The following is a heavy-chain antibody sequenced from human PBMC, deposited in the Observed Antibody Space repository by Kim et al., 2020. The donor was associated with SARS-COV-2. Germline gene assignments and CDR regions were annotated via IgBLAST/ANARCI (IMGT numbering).Heavy chain of an antibody. CDR3: TTSFYSYASL. CDR2: IKSNTDGGTT. Sequence: GGSLRLSCAASGFTFSNAWMSWVRQAPGKGLEWVGRIKSNTDGGTTDYAAPVKGRFTISRDDSKNTLYLQMNSLKTEDTAVYYCTTSFYSYASLWGQGTL. CDR1: GFTFSNAW. V-gene: IGHV3-15*01. J-gene: IGHJ4*02. D-gene: IGHD5-18*01.